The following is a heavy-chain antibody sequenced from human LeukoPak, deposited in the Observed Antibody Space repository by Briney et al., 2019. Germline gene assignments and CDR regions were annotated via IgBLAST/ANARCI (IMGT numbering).Heavy chain of an antibody. J-gene: IGHJ4*02. CDR1: GGSISSSSYY. D-gene: IGHD3-10*01. CDR3: ANLPHNHYYGSGSYYNVGLS. Sequence: SETLSLTCTVSGGSISSSSYYWGWIRQPPGKGLEWIGCIYYSGSTYYNPSLKSRVTISVDTSKNQFSLKLSSVTAADTAVYYCANLPHNHYYGSGSYYNVGLSWGQGTLVTVSS. V-gene: IGHV4-39*07. CDR2: IYYSGST.